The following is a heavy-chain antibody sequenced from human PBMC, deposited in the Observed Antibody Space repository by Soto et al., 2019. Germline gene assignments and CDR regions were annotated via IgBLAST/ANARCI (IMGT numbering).Heavy chain of an antibody. CDR2: ISYDGNSK. V-gene: IGHV3-30*03. D-gene: IGHD1-26*01. CDR3: EMRVGATDY. Sequence: QVQLVESGGGVVQPGRSLRLSCAASGFTFYTSALHWVRQAPGKGLEWVTFISYDGNSKYYTDSVKGRFTISRDNSKNTLYLQMNSLRAEDTAVYYCEMRVGATDYWGQGTLVIVSS. J-gene: IGHJ4*02. CDR1: GFTFYTSA.